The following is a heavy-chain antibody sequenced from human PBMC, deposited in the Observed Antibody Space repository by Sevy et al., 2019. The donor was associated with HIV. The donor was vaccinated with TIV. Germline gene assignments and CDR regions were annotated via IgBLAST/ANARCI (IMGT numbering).Heavy chain of an antibody. J-gene: IGHJ1*01. CDR3: AKYYYDSSGYYYPDEYFQY. CDR1: GFTFSSYA. D-gene: IGHD3-22*01. V-gene: IGHV3-23*01. CDR2: IRGSGGST. Sequence: AGSLRLSCAASGFTFSSYAMSWVRQAPGKGLEWVSAIRGSGGSTYYADSVKGRFTISRDNSKNTLYLQMNSLRAEDTAGYYCAKYYYDSSGYYYPDEYFQYWGQGTLVTVSS.